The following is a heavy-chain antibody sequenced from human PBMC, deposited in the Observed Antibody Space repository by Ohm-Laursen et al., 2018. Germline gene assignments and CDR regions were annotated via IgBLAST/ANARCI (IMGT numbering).Heavy chain of an antibody. V-gene: IGHV4-59*12. J-gene: IGHJ5*02. CDR1: GGSISSYY. D-gene: IGHD2-21*02. CDR2: IYYTGST. Sequence: GTLSLTCTVSGGSISSYYWTWIRQPPGKGLEWIGYIYYTGSTSYNPSLKSRVTMSVDTSKNQFSLKLSSVTAADTAVYYCARCGGDCLSPLNWFDPWGQGTLVTVSS. CDR3: ARCGGDCLSPLNWFDP.